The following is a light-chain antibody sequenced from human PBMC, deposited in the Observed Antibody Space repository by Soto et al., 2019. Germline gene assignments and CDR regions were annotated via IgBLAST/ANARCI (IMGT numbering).Light chain of an antibody. J-gene: IGKJ1*01. Sequence: DIQMTQSPSTLSASVGDRVTITCRASQSVDRWLAWYQQRPGKDPKALIYKASNLESGVPSRFSGSGSGTEFTLTITSLQPGDIATYYCQQYTPLVKFGQGTMVEMK. CDR3: QQYTPLVK. CDR2: KAS. V-gene: IGKV1-5*03. CDR1: QSVDRW.